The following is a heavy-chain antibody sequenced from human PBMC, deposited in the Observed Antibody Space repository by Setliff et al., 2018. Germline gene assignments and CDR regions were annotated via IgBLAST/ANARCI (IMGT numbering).Heavy chain of an antibody. V-gene: IGHV3-21*01. CDR2: ISYSSSYI. Sequence: KPGGSLRLSCAASGFTFSSYNMNWVRQAPGKGLEWVSSISYSSSYIYYADSVKGRFTISRDNAKNSLYLQMNSLRAEDTAVYYCASSAYLDYYFDYWGQGTLVTVSS. D-gene: IGHD3-22*01. J-gene: IGHJ4*02. CDR1: GFTFSSYN. CDR3: ASSAYLDYYFDY.